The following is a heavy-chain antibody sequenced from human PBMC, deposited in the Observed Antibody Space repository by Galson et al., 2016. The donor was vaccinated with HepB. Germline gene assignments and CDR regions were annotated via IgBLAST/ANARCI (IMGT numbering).Heavy chain of an antibody. V-gene: IGHV4-39*07. CDR1: GTSIRTSLYY. J-gene: IGHJ6*03. CDR3: ARKTRGGRFFYYFMDI. CDR2: INHSGST. D-gene: IGHD3-10*01. Sequence: ETLSLTCTVSGTSIRTSLYYWAWIRQPPGKGLEWIGEINHSGSTNYNPALKSRVTISVDSSKNQISLNVSSLAAVDTAVYFCARKTRGGRFFYYFMDIWGKGITFTVS.